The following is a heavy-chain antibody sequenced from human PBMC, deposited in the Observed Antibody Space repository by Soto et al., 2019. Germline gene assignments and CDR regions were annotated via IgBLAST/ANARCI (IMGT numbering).Heavy chain of an antibody. V-gene: IGHV3-30*18. Sequence: QVQLVESGGGVVQPGRSLRLSCAASGFTFSSYGMHWVRQAPGKGLEWVAVISYDGSNKYYEDSVKGRFTISRDNSKNTLYLQMNSLRAEDTAVYYCAKVHGVGYSSGWNWFDPWGQGTLVSVSS. D-gene: IGHD6-19*01. CDR1: GFTFSSYG. J-gene: IGHJ5*02. CDR2: ISYDGSNK. CDR3: AKVHGVGYSSGWNWFDP.